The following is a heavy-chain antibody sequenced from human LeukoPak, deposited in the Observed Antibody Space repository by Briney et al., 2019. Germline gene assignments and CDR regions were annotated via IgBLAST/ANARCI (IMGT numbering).Heavy chain of an antibody. CDR2: ISSSSSYI. CDR3: ARGPGIVVVPAPFDY. Sequence: GGSLRLSCAASGFTFSSYSMNWVRQAPGKGLEWVSSISSSSSYIYYADSVKGRFTISRDNAKNSLYLQMNSLRAEDTAVYYCARGPGIVVVPAPFDYWGQGTLVTVSS. D-gene: IGHD2-2*01. V-gene: IGHV3-21*01. CDR1: GFTFSSYS. J-gene: IGHJ4*02.